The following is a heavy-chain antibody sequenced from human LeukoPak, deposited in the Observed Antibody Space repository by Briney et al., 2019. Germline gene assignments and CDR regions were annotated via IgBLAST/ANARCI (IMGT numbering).Heavy chain of an antibody. V-gene: IGHV1-2*04. CDR1: GYTFTGYY. CDR3: ARDGPYSEYGMDV. D-gene: IGHD3-3*01. Sequence: ASVKVSCKASGYTFTGYYMHWVRQAPGQGLEWMGWINPNSGGTNYAQKFQGWVTMTRDTSISTAYMELSRLRSDDTAVYYCARDGPYSEYGMDVWGQGTTVTVSS. CDR2: INPNSGGT. J-gene: IGHJ6*02.